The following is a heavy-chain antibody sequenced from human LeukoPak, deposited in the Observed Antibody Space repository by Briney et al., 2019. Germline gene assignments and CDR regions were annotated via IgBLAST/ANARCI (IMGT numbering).Heavy chain of an antibody. CDR2: ISGSGGST. Sequence: AGGSLRLSCAASGFTFSSYAMSWVRQAPGKGLEWVSAISGSGGSTYYADSVKGRFTISRDNSKNTLYLQMNSLRAEDTAVYYCAKDYYDSSGYYYFGAFDIWGQGTMVTVSS. J-gene: IGHJ3*02. CDR3: AKDYYDSSGYYYFGAFDI. D-gene: IGHD3-22*01. CDR1: GFTFSSYA. V-gene: IGHV3-23*01.